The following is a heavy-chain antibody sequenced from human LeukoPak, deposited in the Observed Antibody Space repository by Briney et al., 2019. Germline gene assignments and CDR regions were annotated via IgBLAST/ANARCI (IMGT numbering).Heavy chain of an antibody. CDR1: GFTFSSYS. Sequence: GGSLRLSCAASGFTFSSYSMNWVRQAPGKGLEWVSYISSSSSTIYYADSVKGRFTISRDNAKDSLYLQMNSLRDEDTAVYYCAARPRGTNHYDSSGYYNWFDPWGQGTLVTVSS. D-gene: IGHD3-22*01. V-gene: IGHV3-48*02. CDR2: ISSSSSTI. J-gene: IGHJ5*02. CDR3: AARPRGTNHYDSSGYYNWFDP.